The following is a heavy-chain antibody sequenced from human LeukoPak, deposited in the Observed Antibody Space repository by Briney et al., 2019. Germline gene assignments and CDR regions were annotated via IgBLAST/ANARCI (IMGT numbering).Heavy chain of an antibody. V-gene: IGHV4-59*08. D-gene: IGHD3-3*02. CDR2: INYKWNT. CDR1: GGSIKSDY. Sequence: SETLSLTCTVSGGSIKSDYSSWIRHPPGKGLECIGYINYKWNTNSNPSLKSRVTLSIDTSKNQFSLRLTSVTAADTAVYYCARRISDPNYYYMDVWGKGTAVTVSS. J-gene: IGHJ6*03. CDR3: ARRISDPNYYYMDV.